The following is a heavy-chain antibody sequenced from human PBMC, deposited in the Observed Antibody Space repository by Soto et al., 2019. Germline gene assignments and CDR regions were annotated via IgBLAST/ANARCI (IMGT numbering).Heavy chain of an antibody. J-gene: IGHJ4*02. V-gene: IGHV4-39*01. CDR2: VYYRGRS. D-gene: IGHD2-8*01. CDR3: VSQRTSVLTQAYFDY. CDR1: GGSVSNSNYY. Sequence: LSLTCTVSGGSVSNSNYYWGWIRQSPGKGLEWIGSVYYRGRSYSKSSVKSRVTISVDTSKNQFSLNLNSVAASDTAVYYCVSQRTSVLTQAYFDYWGPGALVTVSS.